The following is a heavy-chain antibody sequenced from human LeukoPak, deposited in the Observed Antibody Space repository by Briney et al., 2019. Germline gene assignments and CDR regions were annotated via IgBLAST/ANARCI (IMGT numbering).Heavy chain of an antibody. CDR3: ARERRSSSWYVGGFDY. D-gene: IGHD6-13*01. J-gene: IGHJ4*02. V-gene: IGHV4-30-2*01. CDR1: GGSISSGGYS. Sequence: SQTLSLTCAVSGGSISSGGYSWSWIRQPPGKGLEWIGYIYHSGSTYYNPSLKSRVTISVDRSKNQFSLKLSSVTAADTAVYYCARERRSSSWYVGGFDYWAQGTLVTVSS. CDR2: IYHSGST.